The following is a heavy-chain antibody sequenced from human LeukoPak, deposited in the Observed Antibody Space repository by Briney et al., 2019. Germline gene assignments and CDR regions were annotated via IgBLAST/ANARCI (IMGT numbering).Heavy chain of an antibody. CDR3: ARALAGRGCIDY. J-gene: IGHJ4*02. D-gene: IGHD6-19*01. V-gene: IGHV3-74*01. CDR1: GFTFSDFW. CDR2: ISPDGTAI. Sequence: GGSLRLSCAVSGFTFSDFWFHWVRQTPGKGPEWVSRISPDGTAIAYADSVKGRFTVSRDNAKSTLYLQMSSLRAADTAMYYCARALAGRGCIDYWGQGNLVTVSS.